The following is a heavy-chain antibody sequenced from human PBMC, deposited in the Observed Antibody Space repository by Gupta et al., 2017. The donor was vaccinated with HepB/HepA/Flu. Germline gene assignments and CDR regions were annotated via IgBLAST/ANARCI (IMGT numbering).Heavy chain of an antibody. V-gene: IGHV3-43*01. J-gene: IGHJ4*02. Sequence: EVQLVESGGVVVQHGWYLSLSCAVSGFTFDDYTMHWVRQAPGKCLEWVSIISWDGGSTYYADSVKGRFTISRDNSKSSLYLQLKSMRSEDTALYYSGKGGGGSGYRLDYWGQGTLVTVSS. CDR3: GKGGGGSGYRLDY. CDR1: GFTFDDYT. CDR2: ISWDGGST. D-gene: IGHD3-3*01.